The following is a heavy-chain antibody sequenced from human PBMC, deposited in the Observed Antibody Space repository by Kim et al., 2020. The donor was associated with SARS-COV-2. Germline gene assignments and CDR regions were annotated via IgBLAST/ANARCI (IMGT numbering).Heavy chain of an antibody. CDR3: ARGYDSGSNYNGAPFDY. D-gene: IGHD3-10*01. Sequence: VTGRITISRDNSKNTLYLQMNSLRAEDTAVYYCARGYDSGSNYNGAPFDYWGRRTLVTVSS. V-gene: IGHV3-30*01. J-gene: IGHJ4*01.